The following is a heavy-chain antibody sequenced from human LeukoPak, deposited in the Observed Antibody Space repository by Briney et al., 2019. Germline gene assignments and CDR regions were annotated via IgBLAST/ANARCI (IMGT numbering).Heavy chain of an antibody. Sequence: SETLSLTCIVSGGSISSGSYYWSWIRQPAGTGLEWMGNIYRSGSTNYNPSLKSRLTISTDTSKNQFSFKLNFVTAADTALYYCVTAPNQDFFDYWGRGTLVTVSS. CDR3: VTAPNQDFFDY. CDR1: GGSISSGSYY. D-gene: IGHD1-14*01. J-gene: IGHJ4*01. CDR2: IYRSGST. V-gene: IGHV4-61*09.